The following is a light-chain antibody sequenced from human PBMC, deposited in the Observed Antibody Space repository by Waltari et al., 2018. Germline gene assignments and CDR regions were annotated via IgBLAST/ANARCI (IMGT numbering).Light chain of an antibody. CDR1: SSDIGNYNY. V-gene: IGLV2-14*03. CDR3: SSYISSDTLEL. CDR2: DVS. Sequence: HSALTQPASVSGSPGQSITISCTGCSSDIGNYNYVSWYQQHPGKAPKLMIFDVSNRPSGVSNRFSGSKSGNTASLTISGLQAEDEADYYCSSYISSDTLELFGGGTSLTVL. J-gene: IGLJ2*01.